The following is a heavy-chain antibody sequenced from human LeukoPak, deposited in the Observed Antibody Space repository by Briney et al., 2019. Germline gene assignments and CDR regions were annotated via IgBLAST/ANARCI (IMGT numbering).Heavy chain of an antibody. D-gene: IGHD6-19*01. J-gene: IGHJ1*01. CDR1: GGSISSYD. Sequence: TSETLSLTCSVPGGSISSYDWSWIRQPAGKGPERIGRLYTSGTTTCNASLKSRVTMSVDTSKNQFSLRLSSVTAADTAVYYCARHSSDWYGYFQDWGQGTLVTVSS. V-gene: IGHV4-4*07. CDR3: ARHSSDWYGYFQD. CDR2: LYTSGTT.